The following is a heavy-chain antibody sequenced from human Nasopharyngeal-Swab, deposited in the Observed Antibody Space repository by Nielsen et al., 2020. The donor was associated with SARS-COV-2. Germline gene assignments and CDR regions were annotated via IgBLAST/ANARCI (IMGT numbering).Heavy chain of an antibody. D-gene: IGHD3-10*01. Sequence: GKSLKISCAASGFTFSSYAMSWVRQAPGKGLEWVSAISGSGGSTYYADSVKGRFTISRDNSKNTLYLQMNSLRAEDTAVYYCAKDPGGPYYYYGMDVWGQGTTVTVSS. CDR2: ISGSGGST. V-gene: IGHV3-23*01. J-gene: IGHJ6*02. CDR1: GFTFSSYA. CDR3: AKDPGGPYYYYGMDV.